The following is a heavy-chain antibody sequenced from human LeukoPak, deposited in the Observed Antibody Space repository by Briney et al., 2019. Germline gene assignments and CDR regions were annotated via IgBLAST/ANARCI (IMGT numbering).Heavy chain of an antibody. D-gene: IGHD2-21*02. Sequence: SETLSLTCAVYGGSFSGYYWSWIRQPPGKGLEWIGEINHSGSTNYNPSLKSRVTISVDTSKNQFSLKLSSVTAADTAVYYRARHPASATAIGGIDYWGQGTLVTVSS. CDR3: ARHPASATAIGGIDY. CDR2: INHSGST. V-gene: IGHV4-34*01. J-gene: IGHJ4*02. CDR1: GGSFSGYY.